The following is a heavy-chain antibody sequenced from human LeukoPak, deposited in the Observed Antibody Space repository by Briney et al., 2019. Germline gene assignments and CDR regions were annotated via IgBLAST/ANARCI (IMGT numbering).Heavy chain of an antibody. CDR1: GGSISSGGYY. D-gene: IGHD3-10*01. CDR3: ARGQYYYGSGKHAFDI. V-gene: IGHV4-31*03. J-gene: IGHJ3*02. Sequence: SQTLSLTCTVSGGSISSGGYYWSWIRQHPGKGLEWIGYIYYSGSTYYNPSLKSRVTISVDTSKNRFSLKLSSVTAADTAVYYCARGQYYYGSGKHAFDIWGQGTMVTVSS. CDR2: IYYSGST.